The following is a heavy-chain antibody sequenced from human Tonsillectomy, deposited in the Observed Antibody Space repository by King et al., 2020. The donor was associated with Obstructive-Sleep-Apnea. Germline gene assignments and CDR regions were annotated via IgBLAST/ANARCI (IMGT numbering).Heavy chain of an antibody. D-gene: IGHD2-2*01. Sequence: VQLVESGGGLVKPGGSLRLSCAASGFTFSSYSMNWVRQAPGKGLEWGSSISSSSSYIYYADSVKGRFTISRDNAKNSLYLQMNSLRAEDTAVYYCARADCSSTSCLPDYWGQGTLVTVSS. CDR1: GFTFSSYS. V-gene: IGHV3-21*01. CDR3: ARADCSSTSCLPDY. CDR2: ISSSSSYI. J-gene: IGHJ4*02.